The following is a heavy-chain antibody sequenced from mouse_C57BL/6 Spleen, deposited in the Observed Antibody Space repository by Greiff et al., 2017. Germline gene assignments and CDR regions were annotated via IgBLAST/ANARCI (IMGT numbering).Heavy chain of an antibody. V-gene: IGHV1-69*01. D-gene: IGHD1-1*01. CDR1: GYTFTSYW. Sequence: QVQLQQPGAELVMPGASVKLSCKASGYTFTSYWMHWVKQRPGQGLEWIGEIDPSDSYTNYNQKFKGKSTLTVDKSSSTAYMQLSSLTSEDSAVYYCARSITTVVATGYLDYWGQGTTLTVSS. J-gene: IGHJ2*01. CDR2: IDPSDSYT. CDR3: ARSITTVVATGYLDY.